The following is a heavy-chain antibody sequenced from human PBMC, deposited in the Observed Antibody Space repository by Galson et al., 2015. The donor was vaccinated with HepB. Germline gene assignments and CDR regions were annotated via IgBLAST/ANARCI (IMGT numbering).Heavy chain of an antibody. Sequence: VKVSCKASGGTFSSYAISWVRQAPGQGLEWMGGIIPIFGTANYAQKFQGRVTITADESTSTAYMELSSLRSEDTAVYYCARGIGYCSGGSCQTTPTTLGLFDYWGQGTLVTVSS. CDR3: ARGIGYCSGGSCQTTPTTLGLFDY. CDR1: GGTFSSYA. D-gene: IGHD2-15*01. V-gene: IGHV1-69*13. CDR2: IIPIFGTA. J-gene: IGHJ4*02.